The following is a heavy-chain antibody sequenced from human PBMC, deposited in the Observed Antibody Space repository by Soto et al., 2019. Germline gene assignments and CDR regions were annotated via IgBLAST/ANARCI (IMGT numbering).Heavy chain of an antibody. CDR2: IIPIFGTA. CDR3: ARVDPAAGNDY. J-gene: IGHJ4*02. CDR1: PGTFSSYA. V-gene: IGHV1-69*06. Sequence: SVKASCQAFPGTFSSYAISWVRQAPGQGLEWMGGIIPIFGTANYAQKFQGRVTITADKSTSTAYMELSSLRSEDTAVYYCARVDPAAGNDYWGQGTLVTVSS. D-gene: IGHD6-13*01.